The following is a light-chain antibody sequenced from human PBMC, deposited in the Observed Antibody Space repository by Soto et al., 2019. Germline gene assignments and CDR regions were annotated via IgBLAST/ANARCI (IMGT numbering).Light chain of an antibody. Sequence: DIILTQSPAIVSVSPGERATLSCRASRSVSTNLAWYQHKHGQAPRLLIYGASTRVTDIPARFSGSGSGTDFTLTINYLKSEDFGVYYCQQYDKSLPPVTFGAGTKVEI. CDR2: GAS. CDR1: RSVSTN. V-gene: IGKV3-15*01. J-gene: IGKJ4*01. CDR3: QQYDKSLPPVT.